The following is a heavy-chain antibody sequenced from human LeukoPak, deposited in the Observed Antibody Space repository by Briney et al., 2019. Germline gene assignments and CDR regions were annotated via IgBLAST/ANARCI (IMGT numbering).Heavy chain of an antibody. J-gene: IGHJ4*02. CDR3: VKSLDY. CDR2: ISSSSSTI. V-gene: IGHV3-48*04. CDR1: GFTFSSYS. Sequence: HSGGSLRPSCAASGFTFSSYSMNWVRQAPGKGLEWVSYISSSSSTIYYADSVKGRFTISRDNAKNSLYLQMNSLRAEDTAVYYCVKSLDYWGQGTLVTVSS.